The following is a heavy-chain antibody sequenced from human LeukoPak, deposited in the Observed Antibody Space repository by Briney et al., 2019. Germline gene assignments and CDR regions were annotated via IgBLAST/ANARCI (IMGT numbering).Heavy chain of an antibody. CDR1: GFTFSSYS. CDR2: ISTSSTTI. D-gene: IGHD3-22*01. CDR3: ARDRVPATMIEAFDI. Sequence: DPGGSLRLSCAASGFTFSSYSMNWVRQAPGKGLEWVSYISTSSTTIYYADSVKGRFTISRDNSKNTLYLQMNSLRAEDSAVYYCARDRVPATMIEAFDIWGQGTMVTVSS. J-gene: IGHJ3*02. V-gene: IGHV3-48*01.